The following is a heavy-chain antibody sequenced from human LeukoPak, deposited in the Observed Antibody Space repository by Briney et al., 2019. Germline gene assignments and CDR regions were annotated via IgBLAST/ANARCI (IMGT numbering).Heavy chain of an antibody. V-gene: IGHV4-59*01. D-gene: IGHD3-9*01. J-gene: IGHJ3*02. Sequence: SETLSLTCTVSGGSISSYYWSWIRQPPGKGLEWIGYIYYSGSTNYNPSLKSRVTISVDTSKNQFSLKLSSVTAADTAVYYCARDSATILLRPRGAFDIWGQGTMVTVSS. CDR3: ARDSATILLRPRGAFDI. CDR1: GGSISSYY. CDR2: IYYSGST.